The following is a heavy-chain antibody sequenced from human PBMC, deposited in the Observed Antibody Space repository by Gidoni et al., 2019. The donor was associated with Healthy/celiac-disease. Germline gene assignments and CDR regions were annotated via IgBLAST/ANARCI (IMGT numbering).Heavy chain of an antibody. Sequence: EVQLVESGGGLVQPGRSLRLSCAASGFTFADYAMHWVRQAPGKGLEWVSGISWNSGSIGYADSVKGRFTISRDNAKNSLYLQMNSLRAEDTALYYCAKDPYPFGVVPDGVNWFDPWGQGTLVTVSS. CDR3: AKDPYPFGVVPDGVNWFDP. D-gene: IGHD3-3*01. J-gene: IGHJ5*02. V-gene: IGHV3-9*01. CDR1: GFTFADYA. CDR2: ISWNSGSI.